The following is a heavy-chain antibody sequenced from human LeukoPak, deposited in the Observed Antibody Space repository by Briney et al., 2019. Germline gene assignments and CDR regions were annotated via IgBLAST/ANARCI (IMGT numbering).Heavy chain of an antibody. CDR2: INHSGST. J-gene: IGHJ4*02. CDR1: GGSFSGYY. Sequence: SETLSLTCAVYGGSFSGYYWSWIRQPPGKGLGWIGEINHSGSTNYNPSLKSRVTISVDTSKNQFSLKLSSVTAADTAVYYCAKFNGDADYWGQGTLVTVSS. D-gene: IGHD2-8*01. V-gene: IGHV4-34*01. CDR3: AKFNGDADY.